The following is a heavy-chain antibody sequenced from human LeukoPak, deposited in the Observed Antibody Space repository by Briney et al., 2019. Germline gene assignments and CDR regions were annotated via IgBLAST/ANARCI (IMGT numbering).Heavy chain of an antibody. J-gene: IGHJ6*02. CDR2: INPNSGGT. CDR1: GYTFTGYY. Sequence: GVSVEVSCKASGYTFTGYYMHWVRQAPGQGLEWLGRINPNSGGTNSAQKFQGRVTMTRDTSITTAYMELTSLTSDDTAVYYCASRYCGGDCYSSYYFAMDVWGQGTTVTVSS. D-gene: IGHD2-21*02. CDR3: ASRYCGGDCYSSYYFAMDV. V-gene: IGHV1-2*02.